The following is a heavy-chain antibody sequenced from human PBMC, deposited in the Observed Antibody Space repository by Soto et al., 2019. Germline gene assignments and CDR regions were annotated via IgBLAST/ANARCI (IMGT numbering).Heavy chain of an antibody. Sequence: PSETLSLTCTVSGGSISSYYWSWIRQPPGKGLEWIGYIYYSGSTNYNPSLKSRVTISVDTSKNQFSLKLTSVTAADTAVYYCARHSPSVVPAASFDYWGQGTLVTVS. D-gene: IGHD2-2*01. CDR1: GGSISSYY. CDR3: ARHSPSVVPAASFDY. V-gene: IGHV4-59*08. CDR2: IYYSGST. J-gene: IGHJ4*02.